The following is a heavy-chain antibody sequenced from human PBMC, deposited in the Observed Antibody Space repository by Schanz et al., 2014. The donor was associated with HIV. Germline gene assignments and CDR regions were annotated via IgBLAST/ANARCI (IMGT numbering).Heavy chain of an antibody. CDR3: AKVPTTGWFDP. Sequence: QVQLQESGPGLVKPSETLSLTCNVSGGSINSDFWSWVRQPPGRGLEWIGYVFHSGKTTYNPSLKSRVTISVDTAKNHFSLRLTSVTAADTAVYYCAKVPTTGWFDPWGQGILVTVSS. CDR1: GGSINSDF. CDR2: VFHSGKT. V-gene: IGHV4-59*01. J-gene: IGHJ5*02.